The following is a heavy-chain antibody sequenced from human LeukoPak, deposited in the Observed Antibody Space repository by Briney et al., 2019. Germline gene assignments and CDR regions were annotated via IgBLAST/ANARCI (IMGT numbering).Heavy chain of an antibody. J-gene: IGHJ5*02. D-gene: IGHD4-11*01. CDR1: GRPISSYY. CDR3: ARPHQDDYSWLFYP. CDR2: IYYSECT. Sequence: KSAEPLSLPCKLSGRPISSYYWSWTRQPPGKGREGLGYIYYSECTNYNPSLTSGVSLSVDTPKNKLSLKLRSASAPDTAVSISARPHQDDYSWLFYPWGQGNLVTVS. V-gene: IGHV4-59*01.